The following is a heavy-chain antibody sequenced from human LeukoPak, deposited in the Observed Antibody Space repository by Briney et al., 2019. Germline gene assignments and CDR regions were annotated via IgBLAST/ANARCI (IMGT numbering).Heavy chain of an antibody. D-gene: IGHD1-26*01. Sequence: ASVKVSCKASGYTFTSYYMHWVRQAPGQGLEWMGWINPNSGDTKYAQKFQGRVTMTRDTSISTAYMELTRLRSDDTAVYYCAREMILGGSDSHFDYWGQGTLVTVSS. CDR3: AREMILGGSDSHFDY. J-gene: IGHJ4*02. V-gene: IGHV1-2*02. CDR1: GYTFTSYY. CDR2: INPNSGDT.